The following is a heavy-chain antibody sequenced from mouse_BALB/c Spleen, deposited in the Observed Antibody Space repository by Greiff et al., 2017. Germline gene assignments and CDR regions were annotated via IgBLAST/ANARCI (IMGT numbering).Heavy chain of an antibody. CDR2: ISSGSSTI. CDR1: GFTFSSFG. D-gene: IGHD1-1*01. V-gene: IGHV5-17*02. Sequence: EVMLVESGGGLVQPGGSRKLSCAASGFTFSSFGMHWVRQAPEKGLEWVAYISSGSSTIYYADTVKGRFTISRDNPKNTLFLQMTSLRSEDTAMYYCAREGSSGYYYAMDYWGQGTSVTVSS. CDR3: AREGSSGYYYAMDY. J-gene: IGHJ4*01.